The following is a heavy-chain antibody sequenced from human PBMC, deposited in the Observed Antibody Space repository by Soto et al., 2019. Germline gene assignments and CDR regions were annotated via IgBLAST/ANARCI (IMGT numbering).Heavy chain of an antibody. J-gene: IGHJ5*02. CDR1: GDSLSGYA. CDR3: ARKLEASVRHVEWFSYKWFDP. CDR2: ITFRGVT. V-gene: IGHV4-34*01. Sequence: SDTLSLTCDVHGDSLSGYAWSWIHQPPGKGLEWIGEITFRGVTNYHPSLKSRVSMSVDTSKNRISLNVSSVTAADTALYFCARKLEASVRHVEWFSYKWFDPWGPGTLVTVSS. D-gene: IGHD3-9*01.